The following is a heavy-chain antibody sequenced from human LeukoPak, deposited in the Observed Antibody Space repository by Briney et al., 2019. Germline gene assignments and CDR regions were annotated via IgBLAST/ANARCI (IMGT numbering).Heavy chain of an antibody. D-gene: IGHD3-10*01. CDR2: IIPILGIA. CDR3: ARVGWFGEFRLDY. V-gene: IGHV1-69*04. CDR1: GGTFSSYA. J-gene: IGHJ4*02. Sequence: GSSVKVSCKASGGTFSSYAICWVRQAPGQGLEWMGRIIPILGIANYAQKFQGRVTITADKSTSTAYMELSSLRSEDTAVYYCARVGWFGEFRLDYWGQGTLVTVSS.